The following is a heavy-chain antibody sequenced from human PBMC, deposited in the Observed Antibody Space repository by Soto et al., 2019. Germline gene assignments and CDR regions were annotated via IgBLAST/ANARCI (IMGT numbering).Heavy chain of an antibody. CDR2: MNPSSDDT. CDR3: ARADRLTAYMDYALDV. CDR1: GYTFTNFD. J-gene: IGHJ6*02. D-gene: IGHD2-21*02. V-gene: IGHV1-8*01. Sequence: ASVKVSCKASGYTFTNFDITWVRQAAGQGLEWMGSMNPSSDDTDYAQTFQGRVTMTRNISINTAYMRLNTLRSEDTAIFYCARADRLTAYMDYALDVWRQGTTVTVSS.